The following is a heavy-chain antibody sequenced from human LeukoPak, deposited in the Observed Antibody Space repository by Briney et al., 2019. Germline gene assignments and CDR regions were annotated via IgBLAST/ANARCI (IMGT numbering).Heavy chain of an antibody. D-gene: IGHD3-10*01. V-gene: IGHV3-23*01. Sequence: GGSLRLSCAASGFTFSSYAMSWVRQAPGKGLEWVSSTRGSGGSTYYADSVKGRFTISRDNSKNTLYLQMNSLRAEDTALYYCAKYNMNTMWFGELLWDYWGQGTLVTVSS. CDR1: GFTFSSYA. CDR3: AKYNMNTMWFGELLWDY. J-gene: IGHJ4*02. CDR2: TRGSGGST.